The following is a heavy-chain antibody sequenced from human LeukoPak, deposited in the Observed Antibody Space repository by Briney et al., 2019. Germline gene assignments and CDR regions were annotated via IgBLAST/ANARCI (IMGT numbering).Heavy chain of an antibody. D-gene: IGHD6-13*01. CDR3: ARGGRDSSSWYRSFDY. Sequence: ASVKVSCKVSGYTLTELSMHWVRQAPGKGLEWMGWISAYNGNTNYAQKLQGRVTMTTDTSTSTAYMELRSLRSDDTAVYYCARGGRDSSSWYRSFDYWGQGTLVTVSS. CDR2: ISAYNGNT. J-gene: IGHJ4*02. V-gene: IGHV1-18*01. CDR1: GYTLTELS.